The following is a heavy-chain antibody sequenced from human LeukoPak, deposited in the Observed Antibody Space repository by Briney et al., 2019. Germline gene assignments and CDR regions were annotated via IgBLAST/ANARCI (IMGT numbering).Heavy chain of an antibody. D-gene: IGHD3-9*01. CDR2: INHSGST. V-gene: IGHV4-34*01. J-gene: IGHJ4*02. Sequence: TSETLSLTCAVYGGSFSGYYWSWIRQPPGKGLEWIGEINHSGSTNYNPSLKSRVTISVDTSKNQFSLKLSSVTAADTAVYYCARGRTILTGYYQFDYWGQGTLVNVSS. CDR1: GGSFSGYY. CDR3: ARGRTILTGYYQFDY.